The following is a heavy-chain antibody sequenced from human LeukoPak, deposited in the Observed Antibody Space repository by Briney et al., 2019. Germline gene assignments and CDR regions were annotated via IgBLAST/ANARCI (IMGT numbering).Heavy chain of an antibody. CDR1: GFTFSDYY. CDR2: ISSSGSTI. V-gene: IGHV3-11*04. D-gene: IGHD2-2*01. CDR3: AREYCSSTSCQDDY. J-gene: IGHJ4*02. Sequence: GGSLRLSCAASGFTFSDYYMSWIRQAPGKGLEWVSYISSSGSTIYYADSVKGRFTISRDNAKNSLYLQMNSLRAEDTAVYYCAREYCSSTSCQDDYWGQGTLVTVSS.